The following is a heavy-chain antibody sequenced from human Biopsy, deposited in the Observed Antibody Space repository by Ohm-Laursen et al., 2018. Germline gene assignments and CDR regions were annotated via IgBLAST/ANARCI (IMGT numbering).Heavy chain of an antibody. CDR1: GFTFSSHA. J-gene: IGHJ5*02. CDR3: ARDPYDFCGGCPFDP. Sequence: SLRLSCAASGFTFSSHAMSWVRQAPGKGLECVSVINGSGGSTYYADPVKGRFTISRDNSKNTLYLQINSLRAEDTAMYYCARDPYDFCGGCPFDPWGQGTLVTVSP. V-gene: IGHV3-23*01. D-gene: IGHD3-3*01. CDR2: INGSGGST.